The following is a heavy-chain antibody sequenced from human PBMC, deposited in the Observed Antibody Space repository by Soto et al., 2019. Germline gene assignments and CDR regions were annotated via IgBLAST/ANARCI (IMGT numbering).Heavy chain of an antibody. J-gene: IGHJ6*02. V-gene: IGHV3-48*02. D-gene: IGHD1-1*01. CDR2: ISSSSSTI. CDR3: ARVWGGTGGMDV. CDR1: GISFSHYS. Sequence: PGGSLRLSCAASGISFSHYSMNWVRQAPGKGLEWISYISSSSSTIFYADSVKGRFTISRDNDKNSLYLQMNSLRDEDTAVYYCARVWGGTGGMDVWGQGTTVTSP.